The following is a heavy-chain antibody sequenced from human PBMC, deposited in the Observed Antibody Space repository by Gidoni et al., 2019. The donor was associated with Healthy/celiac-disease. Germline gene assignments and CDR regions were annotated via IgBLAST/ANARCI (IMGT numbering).Heavy chain of an antibody. CDR2: FDPEDGET. Sequence: QVQLVQSGAEVKQPGASVKVSCKVSGYPLTELSMHWVRQAPGKGLEWMGGFDPEDGETIYAQKFQGRVTMTEDTSTDTAYMELSSLRSEDTAVYYCATVLLFSAYYDFWSGYPRRKNWFDPWGQGTLVTVSS. J-gene: IGHJ5*02. V-gene: IGHV1-24*01. CDR3: ATVLLFSAYYDFWSGYPRRKNWFDP. D-gene: IGHD3-3*01. CDR1: GYPLTELS.